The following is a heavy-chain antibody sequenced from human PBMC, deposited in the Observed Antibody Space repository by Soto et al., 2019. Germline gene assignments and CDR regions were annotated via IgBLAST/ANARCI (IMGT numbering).Heavy chain of an antibody. J-gene: IGHJ4*02. CDR2: ISGSGGST. CDR3: AKVGVASRLAVVTAIRPNYFDY. V-gene: IGHV3-23*01. Sequence: GGSLRLSCAASGFTFSSYAMSWVRQAPGKGLEWVSAISGSGGSTYYADSVKGRFTISRDNSKNTLYLQMNSLRAEDTAVYYCAKVGVASRLAVVTAIRPNYFDYWGQGTLVTVSS. CDR1: GFTFSSYA. D-gene: IGHD2-21*02.